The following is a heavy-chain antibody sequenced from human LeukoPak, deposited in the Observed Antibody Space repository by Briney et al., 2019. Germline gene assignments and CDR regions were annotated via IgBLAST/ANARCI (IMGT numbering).Heavy chain of an antibody. D-gene: IGHD2-21*02. CDR3: AKQAYCGADCYPHHFDY. CDR2: IIAHGGRT. V-gene: IGHV3-43*02. J-gene: IGHJ4*02. Sequence: GGSLRLSCAASGFTFDDYAMHWVRQTPGKGLEWVSMIIAHGGRTYYGDSVKGRFTVSRDNSKKSLYLQMNSLRADDTALYFCAKQAYCGADCYPHHFDYWGQGTLVTVSS. CDR1: GFTFDDYA.